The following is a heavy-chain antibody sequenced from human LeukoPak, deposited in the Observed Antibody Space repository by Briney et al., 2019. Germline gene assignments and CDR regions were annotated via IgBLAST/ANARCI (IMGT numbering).Heavy chain of an antibody. CDR2: ISSGGSTM. D-gene: IGHD2-2*01. Sequence: GGSLRLSCAASGFTFSSYEMNWVRQAPGKGLEWVAYISSGGSTMYYADSVKGRFTISRDNAKNSLYLQMNSLRAEDTAVYYCARDRSTVNTWIHYWGQGTLVTVSS. CDR3: ARDRSTVNTWIHY. V-gene: IGHV3-48*03. CDR1: GFTFSSYE. J-gene: IGHJ4*02.